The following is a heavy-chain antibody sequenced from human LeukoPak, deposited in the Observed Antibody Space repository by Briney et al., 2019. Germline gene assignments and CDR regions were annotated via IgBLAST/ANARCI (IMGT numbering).Heavy chain of an antibody. J-gene: IGHJ5*02. V-gene: IGHV4-61*02. CDR1: GGSISSGSYY. Sequence: SQTLSLTCTVSGGSISSGSYYWSWIRQPAGKGLEWIGRIYTSGSTNYNPSLKSRVTISVDTSNNQFSLKLSSVTAADTAVYYCARDWADCSGGSCYHNWFDPWGQGTLVTVSS. D-gene: IGHD2-15*01. CDR2: IYTSGST. CDR3: ARDWADCSGGSCYHNWFDP.